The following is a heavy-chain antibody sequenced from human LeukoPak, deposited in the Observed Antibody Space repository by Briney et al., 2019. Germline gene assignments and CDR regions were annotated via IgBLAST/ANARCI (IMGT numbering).Heavy chain of an antibody. CDR3: ARDRLKSSSWAPNYYYYGMDV. CDR2: ISSSGSTI. V-gene: IGHV3-48*03. Sequence: PGRSLRLSCAASGFTFSSYEMNWVRQAPGKGLEWVSYISSSGSTIYYADSVKGRFTISRDNAKNSLYLQMNSLRAEDTAVYYCARDRLKSSSWAPNYYYYGMDVWGKGTTVTVSS. J-gene: IGHJ6*04. CDR1: GFTFSSYE. D-gene: IGHD6-13*01.